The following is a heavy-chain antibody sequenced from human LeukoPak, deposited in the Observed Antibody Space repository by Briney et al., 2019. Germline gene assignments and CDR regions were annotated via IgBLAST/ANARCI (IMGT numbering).Heavy chain of an antibody. CDR1: GYTFTSYY. CDR2: INPSGGST. J-gene: IGHJ4*02. Sequence: ASVKVSCKASGYTFTSYYMHWVRQAPGQGLEWMGIINPSGGSTSYAQKFQGRVTMTRDMSTSTVYIELSSLRSEDTAVYYCARDGLKPYYGSSGYYYYWGQGTLVTVSS. V-gene: IGHV1-46*01. D-gene: IGHD3-22*01. CDR3: ARDGLKPYYGSSGYYYY.